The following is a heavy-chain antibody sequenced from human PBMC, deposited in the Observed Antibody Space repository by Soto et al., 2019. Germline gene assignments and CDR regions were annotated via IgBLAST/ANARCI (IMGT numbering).Heavy chain of an antibody. D-gene: IGHD3-10*01. CDR1: GFTVIGKKY. CDR3: ATWHLREHAYDI. Sequence: PWGSLRLSCAAFGFTVIGKKYVALFRQAPGKGLEWVSALYDLDGTYYADSVKGRFTTSSDSSRTTVYLQMNDLRPDDTAVYSCATWHLREHAYDIWGQGTTVTVSS. CDR2: LYDLDGT. J-gene: IGHJ3*02. V-gene: IGHV3-53*01.